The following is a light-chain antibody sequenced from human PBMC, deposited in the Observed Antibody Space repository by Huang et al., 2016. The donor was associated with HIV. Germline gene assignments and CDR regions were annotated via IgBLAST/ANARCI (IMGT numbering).Light chain of an antibody. J-gene: IGKJ1*01. CDR1: RGIANY. V-gene: IGKV1-17*03. CDR2: AAS. CDR3: LQHQGYPRT. Sequence: DIQLTQSPSAMSASVGDRVSITCRASRGIANYLAWFQQKPGGAPKRLNDAASSLQSGVPSRCSGSGSGTKFTVTISSLQPEEFATYYCLQHQGYPRTFGQGTKV.